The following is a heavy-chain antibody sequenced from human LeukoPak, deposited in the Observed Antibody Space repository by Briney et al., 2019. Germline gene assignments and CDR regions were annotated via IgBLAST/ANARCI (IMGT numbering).Heavy chain of an antibody. CDR3: ARGFRDEERYYKYYYMDV. CDR1: GGSISGYF. V-gene: IGHV4-4*09. CDR2: IHTIET. Sequence: SETLSLTCTISGGSISGYFGTWIRQASGKGLEWIGYIHTIETKYNPSLQSRVSMSIDTSKNQFSLNLRSVTAADTAVYYCARGFRDEERYYKYYYMDVWGKGTTVTVSS. J-gene: IGHJ6*03.